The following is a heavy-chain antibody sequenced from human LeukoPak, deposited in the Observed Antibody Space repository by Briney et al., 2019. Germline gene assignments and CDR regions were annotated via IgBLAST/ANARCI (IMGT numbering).Heavy chain of an antibody. Sequence: ASVKVSCKASGGTFSSYAISWVRQAPGQGLEWMGRIIPILGIANYAQKFRGRVTITADKSTSTAYMELSSLRSEDTAVYYCARAGDGYNFRSTYYFDYWGQGTLVTVS. V-gene: IGHV1-69*04. CDR3: ARAGDGYNFRSTYYFDY. CDR2: IIPILGIA. D-gene: IGHD5-12*01. J-gene: IGHJ4*02. CDR1: GGTFSSYA.